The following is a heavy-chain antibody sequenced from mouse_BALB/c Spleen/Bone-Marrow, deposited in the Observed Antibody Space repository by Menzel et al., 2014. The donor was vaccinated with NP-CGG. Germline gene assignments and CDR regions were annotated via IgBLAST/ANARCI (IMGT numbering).Heavy chain of an antibody. J-gene: IGHJ2*01. CDR2: IYPGGGYT. V-gene: IGHV1-63*02. CDR3: ARRGTGVDY. Sequence: VHLVESGAELVRPGTSVKISCKASGYTFTNYWLGWVKQRPGHGLEWIGDIYPGGGYTNYNEKFKGKATLTADTSSSTAYMQLSSLTSEDSAVYSCARRGTGVDYWGQGTTLTVSS. D-gene: IGHD4-1*01. CDR1: GYTFTNYW.